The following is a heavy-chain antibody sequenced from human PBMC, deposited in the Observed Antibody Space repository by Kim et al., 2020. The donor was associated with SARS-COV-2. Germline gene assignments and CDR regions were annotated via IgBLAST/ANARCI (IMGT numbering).Heavy chain of an antibody. CDR3: ARLLGDYYYYMDV. J-gene: IGHJ6*03. Sequence: GGSLRLSCAASGFTFSSYSMNWVRQAPGKGLEWVSSISSSSSYIYYADSVKGRFTISRDNAKNSLYLQMNSLRAEDTAVYYCARLLGDYYYYMDVWGKGTTVTVSS. CDR1: GFTFSSYS. V-gene: IGHV3-21*01. D-gene: IGHD7-27*01. CDR2: ISSSSSYI.